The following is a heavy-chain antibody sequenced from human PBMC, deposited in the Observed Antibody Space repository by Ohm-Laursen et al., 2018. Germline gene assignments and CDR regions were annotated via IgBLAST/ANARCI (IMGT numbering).Heavy chain of an antibody. V-gene: IGHV3-33*06. Sequence: SLRLSCTASGFTFSSYGMHWVRQAPGKGLEWAAVIWYDGTNKYYADSVKGRFTISRDNSKNTLYLQMDTLTAEDTAVYYCAKIHESGYCYYSMDVWGQGTTVTVSS. CDR1: GFTFSSYG. J-gene: IGHJ6*02. CDR3: AKIHESGYCYYSMDV. D-gene: IGHD1-14*01. CDR2: IWYDGTNK.